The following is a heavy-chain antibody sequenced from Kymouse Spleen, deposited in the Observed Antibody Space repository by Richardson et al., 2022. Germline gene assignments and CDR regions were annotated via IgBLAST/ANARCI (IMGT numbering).Heavy chain of an antibody. J-gene: IGHJ6*02. CDR1: GFTFSSYS. CDR3: ARDRVTGTTRDYYYYGMDV. CDR2: ISSSSSYI. D-gene: IGHD1-7*01. Sequence: EVQLVESGGGLVKPGGSLRLSCAASGFTFSSYSMNWVRQAPGKGLEWVSSISSSSSYIYYADSVKGRFTISRDNAKNSLYLQMNSLRAEDTAVYYCARDRVTGTTRDYYYYGMDVWGQGTTVTVSS. V-gene: IGHV3-21*03.